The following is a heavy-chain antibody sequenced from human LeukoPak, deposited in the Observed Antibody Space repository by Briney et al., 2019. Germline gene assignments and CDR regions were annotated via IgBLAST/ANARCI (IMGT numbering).Heavy chain of an antibody. CDR2: FDPEDGET. J-gene: IGHJ4*02. CDR3: ATGHLLNSSSGYYGDF. Sequence: ASVTVSCTVSGYTLTELSMHWVRQAPGKGLEWMGGFDPEDGETVYAQKFQGRVSMTEDTSTETAYMELSSLRSEDTAVYYCATGHLLNSSSGYYGDFWGQGTLVTVSS. CDR1: GYTLTELS. V-gene: IGHV1-24*01. D-gene: IGHD3-22*01.